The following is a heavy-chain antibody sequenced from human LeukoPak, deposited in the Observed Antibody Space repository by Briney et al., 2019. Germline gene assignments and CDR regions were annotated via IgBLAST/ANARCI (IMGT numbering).Heavy chain of an antibody. CDR1: GFTFSNYR. V-gene: IGHV3-21*01. Sequence: GGSLRLSCAASGFTFSNYRMNWVRQAPGKGLEWVSSISSSSSYIYYADSLKGRFTTSRDNARNSLYLQMNSLRAEDTAVYYCARDIVDSSSWYYFDYWGQGTLVTVSS. J-gene: IGHJ4*02. D-gene: IGHD6-13*01. CDR3: ARDIVDSSSWYYFDY. CDR2: ISSSSSYI.